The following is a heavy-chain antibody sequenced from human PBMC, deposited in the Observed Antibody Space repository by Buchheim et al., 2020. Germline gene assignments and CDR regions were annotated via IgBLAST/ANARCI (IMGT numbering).Heavy chain of an antibody. D-gene: IGHD1-26*01. J-gene: IGHJ4*02. CDR3: ARVGGSIPFDY. CDR1: GYTFTGYY. Sequence: QVQLVQSGAEVKKPGASVKVSCKASGYTFTGYYMHWVRQAPGQGLEWMGWINPNSGGTNYAQKVQGWVTMTRDTSIRTAYMELSRLRSDDTAVYYCARVGGSIPFDYWGQGTL. CDR2: INPNSGGT. V-gene: IGHV1-2*04.